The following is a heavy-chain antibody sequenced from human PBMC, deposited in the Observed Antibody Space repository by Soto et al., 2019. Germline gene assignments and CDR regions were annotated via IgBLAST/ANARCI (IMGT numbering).Heavy chain of an antibody. V-gene: IGHV3-7*01. CDR3: GRVRRSDPDDY. J-gene: IGHJ4*02. CDR1: GFSFSSYW. D-gene: IGHD2-15*01. Sequence: EVQLVESGGGLVQPGGSLRLSCAASGFSFSSYWMSWVRQAPGKGLEWVANIKQDGSEKQYVDFVKGRFTISRDNAKNSLYLQMNSLRDEDTAVYYCGRVRRSDPDDYWGQGTPVTVSS. CDR2: IKQDGSEK.